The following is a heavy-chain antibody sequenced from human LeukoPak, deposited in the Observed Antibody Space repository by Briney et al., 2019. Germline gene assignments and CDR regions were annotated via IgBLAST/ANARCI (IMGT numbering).Heavy chain of an antibody. J-gene: IGHJ4*02. D-gene: IGHD2-21*02. CDR2: ISWNSGSI. V-gene: IGHV3-9*01. CDR1: GFTFDDYA. Sequence: PGGSLRLSCAASGFTFDDYAMHWVRQAPGKGLEWVSGISWNSGSIGYADSVKGRFTISRDNAKNSLYLQMNSLRAEDTALYYCARFVVVTATKYYFDYWGQGTLVTVSS. CDR3: ARFVVVTATKYYFDY.